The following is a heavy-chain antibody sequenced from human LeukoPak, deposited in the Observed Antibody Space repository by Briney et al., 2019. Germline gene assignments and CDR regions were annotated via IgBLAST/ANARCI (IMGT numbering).Heavy chain of an antibody. J-gene: IGHJ6*02. CDR1: GGSINNYY. CDR3: AREAVAGGSGSNYYYYGVDV. V-gene: IGHV4-59*01. D-gene: IGHD3-10*01. Sequence: SETLSLTCTVSGGSINNYYWSWIRQPPGKGLEWIGYISYSGSTNCNPSLKSRVTISVDTSKNHFSLKLSSVTAADTAVYYCAREAVAGGSGSNYYYYGVDVWGQGTTVTVSS. CDR2: ISYSGST.